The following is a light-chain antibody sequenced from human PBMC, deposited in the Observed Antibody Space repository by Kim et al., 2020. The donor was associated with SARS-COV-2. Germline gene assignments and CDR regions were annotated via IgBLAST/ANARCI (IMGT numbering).Light chain of an antibody. V-gene: IGLV3-19*01. CDR2: GKN. CDR3: NSRDSSGNQYV. Sequence: SSELTQDPAVSVALGQTVRITCQGDSLRSYYASWYQQKPGQAPVLVIYGKNNRPSGIPDRFSGSSSGNTASLTITGAQAEDEADYYCNSRDSSGNQYVF. CDR1: SLRSYY. J-gene: IGLJ1*01.